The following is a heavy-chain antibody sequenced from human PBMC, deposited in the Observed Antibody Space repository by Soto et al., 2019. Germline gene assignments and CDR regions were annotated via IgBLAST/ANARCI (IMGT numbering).Heavy chain of an antibody. D-gene: IGHD6-13*01. CDR1: GGSISSSSYY. CDR3: ARDLSSSSTFDY. Sequence: TLSLTCTVSGGSISSSSYYWGWIRQPPGKGLEWIGSIYYSGSTYYNPSLKSRVTISVDTSKNQFSLKLSSVTAADTAVYYCARDLSSSSTFDYWGQGTLVTVS. J-gene: IGHJ4*02. V-gene: IGHV4-39*02. CDR2: IYYSGST.